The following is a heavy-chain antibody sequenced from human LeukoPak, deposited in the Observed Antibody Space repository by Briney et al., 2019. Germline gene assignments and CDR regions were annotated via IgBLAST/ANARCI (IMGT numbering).Heavy chain of an antibody. V-gene: IGHV1-18*01. D-gene: IGHD3-3*01. Sequence: ASVKVSCKASGYTFTSYGISWVRQAPGQGLEWMGWISAYNGNTNYAQKLQGRVTMTTDTSTSTAYMELRSLRSDDTAVYYCARDLRRFLEWLRDPWGQGTLVTVSS. CDR1: GYTFTSYG. CDR2: ISAYNGNT. CDR3: ARDLRRFLEWLRDP. J-gene: IGHJ5*02.